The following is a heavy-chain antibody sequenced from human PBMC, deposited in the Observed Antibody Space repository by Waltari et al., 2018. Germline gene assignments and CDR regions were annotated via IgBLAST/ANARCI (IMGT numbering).Heavy chain of an antibody. J-gene: IGHJ3*01. D-gene: IGHD2-21*02. Sequence: QVQLQESGPGLVKPSETLSLTCAVSGYSISSGYYWGWIRQPPGKGLEWIGSIYHSGSTYYNPSLKSRVTISVDTSKNQFSLKLSSVTAADTAVYYCARLDGGNSLTPLFPDYWGQGTMVTVSS. V-gene: IGHV4-38-2*01. CDR2: IYHSGST. CDR1: GYSISSGYY. CDR3: ARLDGGNSLTPLFPDY.